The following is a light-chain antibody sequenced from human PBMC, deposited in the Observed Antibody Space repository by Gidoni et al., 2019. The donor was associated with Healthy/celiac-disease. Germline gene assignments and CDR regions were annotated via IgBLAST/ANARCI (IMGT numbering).Light chain of an antibody. V-gene: IGKV3-11*01. CDR2: DAS. CDR3: QQRSNWPPRLT. J-gene: IGKJ4*01. Sequence: PGEKATPSCRASQSVSSYLAWYQQKPGQAPRLLIYDASNRATGIPARFSGSGSGTDFTLTISSLEPEDFAVYYCQQRSNWPPRLTFGGGTKVEIK. CDR1: QSVSSY.